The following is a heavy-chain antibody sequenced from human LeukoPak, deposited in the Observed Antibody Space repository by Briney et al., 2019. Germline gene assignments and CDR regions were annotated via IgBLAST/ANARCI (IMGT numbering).Heavy chain of an antibody. CDR2: IYYSGST. CDR1: GGSISSGGYY. V-gene: IGHV4-31*03. D-gene: IGHD2-2*01. J-gene: IGHJ3*02. Sequence: SETLSLTCTVSGGSISSGGYYWSWIRQHPGKGLEWIGYIYYSGSTCYNPSLKSRVTISVDTSKNQFSLKLSSVTAADSAVYYCARTVVPAIDAFDIWGQGTMVTVSS. CDR3: ARTVVPAIDAFDI.